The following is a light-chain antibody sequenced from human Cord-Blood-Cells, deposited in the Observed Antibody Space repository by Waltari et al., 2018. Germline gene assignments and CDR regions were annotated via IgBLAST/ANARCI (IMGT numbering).Light chain of an antibody. CDR1: QSVLYSSNNKNY. V-gene: IGKV4-1*01. J-gene: IGKJ3*01. CDR3: QQYYSTFT. Sequence: DIVMTQSPDSLAVSLGERATINCKSSQSVLYSSNNKNYLAWYQQKPGQPPKLLIYWASTRESGVPDRFSGSGSGTDFTLTISSLQAEDVAVYYCQQYYSTFTF. CDR2: WAS.